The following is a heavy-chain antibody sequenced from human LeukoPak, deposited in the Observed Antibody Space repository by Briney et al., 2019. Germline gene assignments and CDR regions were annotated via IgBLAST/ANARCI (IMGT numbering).Heavy chain of an antibody. D-gene: IGHD6-13*01. CDR3: AREGIAAAAADAFDI. Sequence: ASVKVSCKASGYTFTSYGISWVRQAPGQGLEWMGWISAYNGNTNYAQKLQGRVTMTTDTSTSTAYMELRSLRSDDTAVDYCAREGIAAAAADAFDIWGQGTMVTVSS. V-gene: IGHV1-18*04. CDR2: ISAYNGNT. J-gene: IGHJ3*02. CDR1: GYTFTSYG.